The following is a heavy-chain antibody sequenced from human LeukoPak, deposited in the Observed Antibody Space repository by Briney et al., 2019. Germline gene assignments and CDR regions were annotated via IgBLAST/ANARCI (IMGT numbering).Heavy chain of an antibody. J-gene: IGHJ4*02. Sequence: SETLSLTCTVSGGSISSYYWSWIRQPPGKGLEWIGYIYYSGSTNYNPSLKSRVTISVDTSKNQFSLKLSSVTAADTAVYYCARARFTIFGVVTEFDYWGQGTLVTVSS. CDR2: IYYSGST. V-gene: IGHV4-59*01. CDR1: GGSISSYY. D-gene: IGHD3-3*01. CDR3: ARARFTIFGVVTEFDY.